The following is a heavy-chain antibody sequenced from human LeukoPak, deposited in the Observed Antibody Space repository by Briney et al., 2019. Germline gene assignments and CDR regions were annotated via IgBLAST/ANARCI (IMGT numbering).Heavy chain of an antibody. D-gene: IGHD1-26*01. Sequence: SETLSLTCAVYGGSFSGYYWSWIRQPPGKGLEWIGRIYTSGSTNYNPSLKSRVTMSVDTSKNQFSLKLSSVTAADTAVYYCARGRNDYYYYMDVWGKGTTVTISS. CDR3: ARGRNDYYYYMDV. CDR2: IYTSGST. V-gene: IGHV4-59*10. CDR1: GGSFSGYY. J-gene: IGHJ6*03.